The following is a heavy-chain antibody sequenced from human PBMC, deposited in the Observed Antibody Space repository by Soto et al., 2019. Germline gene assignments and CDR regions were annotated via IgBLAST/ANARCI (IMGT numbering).Heavy chain of an antibody. CDR2: IYYSGST. Sequence: PSETLSLTCTFSVGSISSSSYYCGWIRQPPWKGLEWIGSIYYSGSTYYNPSLKSRVTISVDTSKNQFSLKLSSVTAADTAVYYCATSVYYYGSGSYNNWFEPWGQGTLVTVSS. V-gene: IGHV4-39*01. CDR1: VGSISSSSYY. D-gene: IGHD3-10*01. J-gene: IGHJ5*02. CDR3: ATSVYYYGSGSYNNWFEP.